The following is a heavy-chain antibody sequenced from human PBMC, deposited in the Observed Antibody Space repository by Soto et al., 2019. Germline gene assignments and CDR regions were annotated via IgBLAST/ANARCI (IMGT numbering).Heavy chain of an antibody. CDR3: AREKGSLPHAFDI. Sequence: ASVKVSCKASGGTFSSYAISWVRQAPGQGLEWMGGIIPIFGTANYAQKFQGRVTITADESTSTAYMELSSLRSEDTAVYYCAREKGSLPHAFDIWGQGTMVTVSS. V-gene: IGHV1-69*13. J-gene: IGHJ3*02. CDR2: IIPIFGTA. CDR1: GGTFSSYA.